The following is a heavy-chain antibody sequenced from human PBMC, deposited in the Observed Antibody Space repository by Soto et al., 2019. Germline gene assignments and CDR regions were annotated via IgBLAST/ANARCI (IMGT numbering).Heavy chain of an antibody. CDR2: ISYDGSNR. CDR1: GFTFSSYG. Sequence: PGGSLRLSXAASGFTFSSYGMHWVRQAPGKGLEWVAVISYDGSNRYYGDSVKGRFTISRDNSKNTLYLQMNSLRAEDTAVYYCASTWSGYYYFDSWGQGTLVTVSS. CDR3: ASTWSGYYYFDS. D-gene: IGHD3-3*01. J-gene: IGHJ4*02. V-gene: IGHV3-30*03.